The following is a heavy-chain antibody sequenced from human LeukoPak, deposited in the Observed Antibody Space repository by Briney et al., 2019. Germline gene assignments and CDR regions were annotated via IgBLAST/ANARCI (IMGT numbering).Heavy chain of an antibody. Sequence: KPSETLSLTCTVSGGSISSYYWSWIRQPPGKGLEWIGYIYYSGSTNYNPSLKSRVTISADTSKNQFSLKLSSVTAVDTAVYYCARKQTYYGFDPWGQGTLVTVSS. CDR3: ARKQTYYGFDP. CDR1: GGSISSYY. V-gene: IGHV4-59*12. D-gene: IGHD3-22*01. J-gene: IGHJ5*02. CDR2: IYYSGST.